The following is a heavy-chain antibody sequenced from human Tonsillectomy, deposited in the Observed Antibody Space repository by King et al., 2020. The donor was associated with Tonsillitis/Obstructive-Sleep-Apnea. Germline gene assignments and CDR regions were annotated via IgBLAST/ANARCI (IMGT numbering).Heavy chain of an antibody. CDR1: GFTFSSYA. Sequence: QLVQSGGGVVQPGRSLRLSCAASGFTFSSYAMHWVRQAPGKGLEWVAVISYDGSNKYYADSVKGRFTISRDNSKNTLYLQMNSLRAEDTAVYYCARPEVAYSGYVPALFAPDVWGKGTTVTVSS. J-gene: IGHJ6*04. D-gene: IGHD5-12*01. CDR3: ARPEVAYSGYVPALFAPDV. V-gene: IGHV3-30*04. CDR2: ISYDGSNK.